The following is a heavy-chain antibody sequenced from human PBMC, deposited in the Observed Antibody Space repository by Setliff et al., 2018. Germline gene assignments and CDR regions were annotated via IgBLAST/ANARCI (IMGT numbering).Heavy chain of an antibody. Sequence: LRLSCGASGFTYNNCWVSWVRQAPGKGLEWLASINPDASEKYYVDSVKGRFTISRDNAKNSLSLQMNNLRTEDTAVYYCFGAGTCSYWGQGTLVTVSS. J-gene: IGHJ4*02. CDR2: INPDASEK. CDR3: FGAGTCSY. V-gene: IGHV3-7*01. D-gene: IGHD3-10*01. CDR1: GFTYNNCW.